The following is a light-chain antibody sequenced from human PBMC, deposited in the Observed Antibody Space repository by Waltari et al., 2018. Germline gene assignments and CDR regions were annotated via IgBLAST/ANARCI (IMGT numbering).Light chain of an antibody. CDR1: QSVLYHSNNHNY. V-gene: IGKV4-1*01. CDR2: WAS. Sequence: DTVMTQSPDSLAVSLGERATINCKSSQSVLYHSNNHNYLAWYQQKPGQPPRLLIYWASTRESGVPDRFSGSGSGTDFTRTISSLQAEDVAVYYCQQYYSPPWTFGQGTKVEIK. J-gene: IGKJ1*01. CDR3: QQYYSPPWT.